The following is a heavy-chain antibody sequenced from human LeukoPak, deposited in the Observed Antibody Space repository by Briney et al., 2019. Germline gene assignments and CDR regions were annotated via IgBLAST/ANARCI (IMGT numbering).Heavy chain of an antibody. J-gene: IGHJ4*02. CDR2: INPSGGST. D-gene: IGHD1-26*01. Sequence: ASVKVSCKASGYAFTSYYMHWVRQAPGQGLEWMGIINPSGGSTSYAQKFQGRVTMTRDTSTSTVYMELSSLRSEDTAVYYCARDWARYSGSYSYDEYYFDYWGQGTLVTVSS. CDR1: GYAFTSYY. V-gene: IGHV1-46*01. CDR3: ARDWARYSGSYSYDEYYFDY.